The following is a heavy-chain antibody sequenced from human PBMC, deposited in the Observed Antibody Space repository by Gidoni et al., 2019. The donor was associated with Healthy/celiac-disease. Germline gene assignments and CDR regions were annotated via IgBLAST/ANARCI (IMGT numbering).Heavy chain of an antibody. V-gene: IGHV1-46*01. CDR2: INPSGGST. J-gene: IGHJ4*02. CDR3: ARGRMATSMGVGYYFDY. D-gene: IGHD5-12*01. CDR1: GYTFTSYY. Sequence: QVQLVQSGAEVRKPGASVKVSCKASGYTFTSYYMHWLRQAPGQGLEWMGIINPSGGSTSYEQKFQGRVTMTRDTSTSTVYMELSSLRSEDTAVYYCARGRMATSMGVGYYFDYWGQGTLVTVSS.